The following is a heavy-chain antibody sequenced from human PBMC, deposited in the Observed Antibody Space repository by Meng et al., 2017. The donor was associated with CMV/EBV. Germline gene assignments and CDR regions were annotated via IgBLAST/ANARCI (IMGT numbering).Heavy chain of an antibody. CDR1: GFTFSSYE. CDR2: ISSSGSTI. D-gene: IGHD6-19*01. CDR3: ARDGAVAGTLGYYYYYGMDV. V-gene: IGHV3-48*03. J-gene: IGHJ6*02. Sequence: LSLTCAASGFTFSSYEMNWVRQAPGKGLEWVSYISSSGSTIYYADSVKGRFTISRDNAKNSLYLQMNSLRAEDTAVYYCARDGAVAGTLGYYYYYGMDVWGQGTKVTVSS.